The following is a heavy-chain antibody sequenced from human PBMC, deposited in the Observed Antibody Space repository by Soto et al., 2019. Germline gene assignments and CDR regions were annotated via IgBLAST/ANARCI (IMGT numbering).Heavy chain of an antibody. Sequence: HPGGSLRLSCAASGFTFSSYAMSWVRQAPGKGLEWVSAISGSGGSTYYADSVKGRFTISRDNSKNTLYLQMNSLRAEDTAVYYCAKDVIEYSSSHNWFDPWGQGTLVTVSS. D-gene: IGHD6-6*01. CDR1: GFTFSSYA. V-gene: IGHV3-23*01. CDR2: ISGSGGST. CDR3: AKDVIEYSSSHNWFDP. J-gene: IGHJ5*02.